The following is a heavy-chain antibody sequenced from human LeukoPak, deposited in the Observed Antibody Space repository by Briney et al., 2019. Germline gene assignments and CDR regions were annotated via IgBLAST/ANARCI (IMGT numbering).Heavy chain of an antibody. CDR3: ARGPSYVVTFGRVINWFDP. D-gene: IGHD3-16*01. CDR2: MNPNSGNT. CDR1: GYTFTSYD. V-gene: IGHV1-8*01. Sequence: GASVKVSYKASGYTFTSYDINWVRLATGQGLEWMGWMNPNSGNTGYAQKFQGRVTMTRNTSISTAYMELSSLRSEDTAVHYCARGPSYVVTFGRVINWFDPWGQGTLVTVSS. J-gene: IGHJ5*02.